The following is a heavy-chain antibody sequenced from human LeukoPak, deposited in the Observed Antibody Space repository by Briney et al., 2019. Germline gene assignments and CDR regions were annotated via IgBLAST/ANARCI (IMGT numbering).Heavy chain of an antibody. CDR3: AIVGCGWVLTPCDAFDI. J-gene: IGHJ3*02. Sequence: GGSLRLSCAASGFTFSIYSMNWVRQAPGKGLEWVSFISSSSSTTLYADSVKGRFTISRDNAKNSLSLQMNSLRAKDTAVYYCAIVGCGWVLTPCDAFDIWGQGTMVTVSS. CDR2: ISSSSSTT. CDR1: GFTFSIYS. V-gene: IGHV3-48*01. D-gene: IGHD2-15*01.